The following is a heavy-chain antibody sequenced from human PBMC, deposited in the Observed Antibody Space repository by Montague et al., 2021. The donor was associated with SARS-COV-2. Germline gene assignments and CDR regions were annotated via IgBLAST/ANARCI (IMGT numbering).Heavy chain of an antibody. J-gene: IGHJ3*02. V-gene: IGHV4-34*01. Sequence: SDTLSLTCAVYDGSFNGYYWNWIRQPPGKGLEWIGEISDIGSTTYNPSLESRLTTSVDRSKNQFSLRLTSVTAADTAVYYCVRERECSGGSCYGPDDDAFDIWGQGTMVTVSS. D-gene: IGHD2-15*01. CDR2: ISDIGST. CDR1: DGSFNGYY. CDR3: VRERECSGGSCYGPDDDAFDI.